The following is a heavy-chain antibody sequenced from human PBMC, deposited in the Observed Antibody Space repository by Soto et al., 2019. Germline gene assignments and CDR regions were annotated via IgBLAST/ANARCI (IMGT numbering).Heavy chain of an antibody. J-gene: IGHJ3*02. D-gene: IGHD3-9*01. V-gene: IGHV3-53*01. CDR2: IYSGGST. CDR1: GFTVSSNY. CDR3: ARGYDILTGHDAFDI. Sequence: GGSLRLSCAASGFTVSSNYMSWVRQAPGKGLEWVSVIYSGGSTYYADSVKGRFTISRDNSKNTLYLQMNSLRAEDTAVYYCARGYDILTGHDAFDIWGQGTMVTVSS.